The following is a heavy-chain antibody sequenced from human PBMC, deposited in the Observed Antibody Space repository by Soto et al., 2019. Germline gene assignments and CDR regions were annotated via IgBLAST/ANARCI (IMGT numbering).Heavy chain of an antibody. J-gene: IGHJ6*02. CDR3: KRGAFWSGYRPDYYGLDV. D-gene: IGHD3-3*01. V-gene: IGHV1-3*01. CDR2: INAVNGNT. CDR1: GYSFTSYA. Sequence: SGEVSWKTAGYSFTSYAIHWVRQAAGQRREWMGWINAVNGNTKYSQKFEGRVTITRAKSASTDYMEVSSLTSEDTAVYYCKRGAFWSGYRPDYYGLDVWGQGTTVTVPS.